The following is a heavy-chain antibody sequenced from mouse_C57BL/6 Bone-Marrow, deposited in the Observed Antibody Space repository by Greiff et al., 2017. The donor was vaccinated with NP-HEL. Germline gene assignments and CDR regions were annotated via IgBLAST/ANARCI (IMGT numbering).Heavy chain of an antibody. CDR2: IHPNSGST. D-gene: IGHD2-5*01. CDR3: ARSSYSKHARFAY. CDR1: GYTFTSYW. V-gene: IGHV1-64*01. Sequence: QVQLQQPGAELVKPGASVKLSCKASGYTFTSYWMHWVKQRPGQGLEWIGMIHPNSGSTNYNEKFKSKATLTVDKSSSTAYMQLSSLTSEDSAVYYCARSSYSKHARFAYWGQGTLVTVSA. J-gene: IGHJ3*01.